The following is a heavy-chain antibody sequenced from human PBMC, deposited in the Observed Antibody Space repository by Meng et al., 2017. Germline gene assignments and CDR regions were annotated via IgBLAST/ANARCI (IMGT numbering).Heavy chain of an antibody. D-gene: IGHD3-22*01. Sequence: GESLKISCAASGFTVSSNYMSWVRQAPGKGLEWVSVIYSGGSTYYADSVKGRFTISRDNSKNTLYLQMNSLRAEDTAVYYCARGGYYYDSSGELNWFDPWGQGTLVTVSS. CDR1: GFTVSSNY. V-gene: IGHV3-53*01. J-gene: IGHJ5*02. CDR2: IYSGGST. CDR3: ARGGYYYDSSGELNWFDP.